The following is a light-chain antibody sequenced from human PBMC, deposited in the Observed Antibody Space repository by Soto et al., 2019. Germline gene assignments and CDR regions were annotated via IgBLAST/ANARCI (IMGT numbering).Light chain of an antibody. V-gene: IGLV2-14*03. CDR2: DVG. Sequence: QSALTQPASVSGSPGQSITISCTGTNSDVGAYSYVSWYQQYPGKAPKLLIYDVGARPSGISDRFSGSKSGNTASLTISGLQAEDEADYYCSSYTAFTTYVFGSGNKLTVL. CDR3: SSYTAFTTYV. J-gene: IGLJ1*01. CDR1: NSDVGAYSY.